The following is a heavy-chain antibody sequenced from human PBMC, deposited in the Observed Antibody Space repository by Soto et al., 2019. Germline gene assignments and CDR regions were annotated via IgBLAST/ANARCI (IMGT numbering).Heavy chain of an antibody. J-gene: IGHJ4*02. Sequence: QVTLKESGPVLVKPTETLTLTCTVSGLSLSNDRMGVSWIRQPPGKPLEWLAHIFSNDETAYSTSLKTRLTISKDTSKGQVVLTMGNIDPVDTAPYYCARTVARMNLDYWGQGTLVTVSS. CDR2: IFSNDET. CDR3: ARTVARMNLDY. CDR1: GLSLSNDRMG. V-gene: IGHV2-26*01. D-gene: IGHD2-21*01.